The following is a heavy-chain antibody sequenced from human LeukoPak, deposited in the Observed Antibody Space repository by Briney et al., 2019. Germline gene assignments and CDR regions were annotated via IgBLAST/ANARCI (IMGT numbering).Heavy chain of an antibody. Sequence: PETLSLTCTVSGGSISSYYWSWIRQPPGKGLEWIGYIYYSGSTNYNPSLKSRVTISVDTSKNQFSLKLSSVTAADTAVYYCARLVDYYDSSGYYIGAFDIWGQGTMVTVSS. CDR1: GGSISSYY. CDR2: IYYSGST. CDR3: ARLVDYYDSSGYYIGAFDI. J-gene: IGHJ3*02. D-gene: IGHD3-22*01. V-gene: IGHV4-59*08.